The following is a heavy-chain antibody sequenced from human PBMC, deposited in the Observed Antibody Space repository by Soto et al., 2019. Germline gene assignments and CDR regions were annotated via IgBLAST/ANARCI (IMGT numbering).Heavy chain of an antibody. V-gene: IGHV3-33*01. D-gene: IGHD4-17*01. Sequence: PGGSLRLSCAASGFTFNTYSMHWVRQPPGKGLEWLAAIWYDGTQKYYADSVKGRFIISRDNSKKTLYLEVNSLRAEDTAVYYCARAGGTTVTGLWHFDSWGQGTLVTVS. J-gene: IGHJ4*02. CDR1: GFTFNTYS. CDR2: IWYDGTQK. CDR3: ARAGGTTVTGLWHFDS.